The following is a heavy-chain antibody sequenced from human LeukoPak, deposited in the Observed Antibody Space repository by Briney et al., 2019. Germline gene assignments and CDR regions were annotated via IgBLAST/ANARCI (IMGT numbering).Heavy chain of an antibody. V-gene: IGHV4-59*08. CDR3: ARGYYVNWFDP. Sequence: SETLSLTCSVSGDSVTNYYWSWIRQPPGKGLEYIGYIFYRGNSNYSPSLKSRLTMSVDTSRNQFSLKLSSVTAADTAVYYCARGYYVNWFDPWGQGALVTVSS. J-gene: IGHJ5*02. CDR2: IFYRGNS. CDR1: GDSVTNYY. D-gene: IGHD3-10*02.